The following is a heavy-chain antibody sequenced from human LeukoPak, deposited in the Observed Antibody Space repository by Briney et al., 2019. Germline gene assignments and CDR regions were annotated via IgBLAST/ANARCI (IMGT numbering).Heavy chain of an antibody. Sequence: SETLSLTCAVYGGSFSSYYWSWIRQPPGKGLEWIGYIYYSGSTNYNPSLKSRVTISVDTSKNQFSLKLSSVTAADTAVYYCARVIWLPNAFDIWGQGTMVTVSS. CDR3: ARVIWLPNAFDI. CDR2: IYYSGST. D-gene: IGHD5-24*01. CDR1: GGSFSSYY. J-gene: IGHJ3*02. V-gene: IGHV4-59*01.